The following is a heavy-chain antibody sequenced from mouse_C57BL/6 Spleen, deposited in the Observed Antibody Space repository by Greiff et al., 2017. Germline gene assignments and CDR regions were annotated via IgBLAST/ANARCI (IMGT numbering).Heavy chain of an antibody. CDR1: GYTFTSYW. CDR2: IHPNSGST. J-gene: IGHJ1*03. D-gene: IGHD2-3*01. Sequence: QVQLQQSGAELVKPGASVKLSCKASGYTFTSYWMHWVKQRPGQGLEWIGMIHPNSGSTNYNEKFKSKATLTVDKSSSTAYMQLSSLTSEDSAVYYCALPYDGYYYWYFDVWGTGTTVTVSS. V-gene: IGHV1-64*01. CDR3: ALPYDGYYYWYFDV.